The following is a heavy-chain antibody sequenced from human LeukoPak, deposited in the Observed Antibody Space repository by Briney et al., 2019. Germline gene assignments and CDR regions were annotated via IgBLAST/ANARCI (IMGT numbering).Heavy chain of an antibody. CDR3: ARAGGYSYGYNY. V-gene: IGHV3-21*01. Sequence: GGSLRLSCAASGFTFSSYSMNWVRQAPGKGLEWVSSISSSSSYIYYADSVKGRFTISRDNAKNSLYLQMNSLRAEDTAVYYCARAGGYSYGYNYWGQGTLVTVSS. J-gene: IGHJ4*02. D-gene: IGHD5-18*01. CDR1: GFTFSSYS. CDR2: ISSSSSYI.